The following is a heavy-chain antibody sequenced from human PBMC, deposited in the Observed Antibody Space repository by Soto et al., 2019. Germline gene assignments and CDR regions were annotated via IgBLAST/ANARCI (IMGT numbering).Heavy chain of an antibody. Sequence: PSETLSLTCTVSGGSISSYYWSWIRQPPGKGLEWIVDIYYSGSTNYNPALKSRVTISVETSKKQFSLKLSSVTAADTAVYYCARMKSFVVRSFDXWGQGTLVTVSX. D-gene: IGHD6-6*01. V-gene: IGHV4-59*01. CDR3: ARMKSFVVRSFDX. CDR2: IYYSGST. CDR1: GGSISSYY. J-gene: IGHJ4*02.